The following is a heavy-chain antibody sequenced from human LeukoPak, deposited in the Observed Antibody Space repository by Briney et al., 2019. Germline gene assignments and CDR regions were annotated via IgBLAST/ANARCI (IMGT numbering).Heavy chain of an antibody. D-gene: IGHD5-18*01. CDR1: GGTFSSYA. CDR3: AVNTAMLPFDY. V-gene: IGHV1-69*04. CDR2: IIPIFGIA. J-gene: IGHJ4*02. Sequence: SVKVSCKASGGTFSSYAISWVRQPPGQGLEWMGRIIPIFGIANYAQNFQGRVTITADKSTSTAYIELSSLRSEDTAVYYCAVNTAMLPFDYWGQGTLVTVSS.